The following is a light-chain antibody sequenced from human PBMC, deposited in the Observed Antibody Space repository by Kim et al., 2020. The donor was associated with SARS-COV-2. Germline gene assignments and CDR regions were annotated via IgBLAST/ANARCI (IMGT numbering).Light chain of an antibody. CDR2: QDT. CDR3: QAWDTDTVV. V-gene: IGLV3-1*01. J-gene: IGLJ2*01. CDR1: NLGDKY. Sequence: SYELTQPPSVSVSPGQTASITCFGDNLGDKYACWYQQKPGQSPVLVISQDTNRPSGIPDRFSGSNSGNTATLTISGTQAMDEAHYYCQAWDTDTVVFGGGTQLTVL.